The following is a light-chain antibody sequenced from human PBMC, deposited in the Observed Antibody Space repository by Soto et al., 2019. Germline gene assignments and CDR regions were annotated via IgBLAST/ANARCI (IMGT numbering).Light chain of an antibody. CDR2: DAS. J-gene: IGKJ3*01. CDR1: QSVSSY. CDR3: NQRSNWPPFT. V-gene: IGKV3-11*01. Sequence: EIVLTQSPATLSLSPGERATLSCRASQSVSSYLACYQQKPGQAPRLLIYDASNRATGLPARFSGSGSGTDFTLTISSLEPEDFAVYYCNQRSNWPPFTFGPGTKVDIK.